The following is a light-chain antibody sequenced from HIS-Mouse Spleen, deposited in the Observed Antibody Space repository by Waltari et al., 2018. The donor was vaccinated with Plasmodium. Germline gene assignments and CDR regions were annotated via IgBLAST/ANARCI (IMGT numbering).Light chain of an antibody. CDR1: TPNTGNNS. CDR3: GTWDSSLSAGVV. Sequence: QSVLTQPPSVSAAPGQKVTISCPGSTPNTGNNSVSCYQQPPGTAPKLLIYDNNKRPSGIPDRFSGSKSGTSATLGITGLQTGDEADYYCGTWDSSLSAGVVFGGGTKLTVL. J-gene: IGLJ2*01. CDR2: DNN. V-gene: IGLV1-51*01.